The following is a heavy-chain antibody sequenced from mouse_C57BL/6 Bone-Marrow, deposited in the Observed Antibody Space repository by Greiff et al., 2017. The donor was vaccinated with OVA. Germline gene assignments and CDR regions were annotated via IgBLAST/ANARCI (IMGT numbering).Heavy chain of an antibody. V-gene: IGHV7-3*01. Sequence: EVHLVESGGGLVQPGGSLSLSCAASGFTFTDYYMSWVRQPPGQALEWLGFIRNKANGYTTEYSVSVKGRFTISRDTSQSILYLRMNALRAEDSASYYCARCTMRTRYWYFDVWGTGTPVTVSS. D-gene: IGHD2-3*01. CDR3: ARCTMRTRYWYFDV. CDR1: GFTFTDYY. CDR2: IRNKANGYTT. J-gene: IGHJ1*03.